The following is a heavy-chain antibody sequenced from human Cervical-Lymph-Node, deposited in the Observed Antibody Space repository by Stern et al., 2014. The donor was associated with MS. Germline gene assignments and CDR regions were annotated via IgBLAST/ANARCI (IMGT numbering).Heavy chain of an antibody. CDR3: ARDQIPYYCYGMDV. CDR1: GGTFSSHA. Sequence: VQLVQSGAEVKKPGYSVKVSCQTSGGTFSSHAINWVRQAPGQGLEWMGGVIPIFGTVEYAQKFQGRLTITADESTNTAYMDLSSLRSKDTAVYYCARDQIPYYCYGMDVWGQGTTVTVSS. V-gene: IGHV1-69*01. CDR2: VIPIFGTV. D-gene: IGHD2-2*02. J-gene: IGHJ6*02.